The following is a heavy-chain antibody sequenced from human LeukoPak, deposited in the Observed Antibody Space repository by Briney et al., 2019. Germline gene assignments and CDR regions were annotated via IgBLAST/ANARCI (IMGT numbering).Heavy chain of an antibody. D-gene: IGHD2-15*01. V-gene: IGHV1-69*15. J-gene: IGHJ5*02. CDR3: ARDRSGEDCSGGSCRNWFDP. Sequence: SVKVSCKASGGTFTSYAISWVRKAPGQGLEWMGRIIPIFGTANYAQKFQGRVTITAEESTSTAYMELSSLRTADTAVYYCARDRSGEDCSGGSCRNWFDPWGPGTLVTVSS. CDR1: GGTFTSYA. CDR2: IIPIFGTA.